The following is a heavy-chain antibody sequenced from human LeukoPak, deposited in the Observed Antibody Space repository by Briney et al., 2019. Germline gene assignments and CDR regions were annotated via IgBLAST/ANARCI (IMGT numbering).Heavy chain of an antibody. D-gene: IGHD4-11*01. CDR1: GFTFSSCA. Sequence: GGSLRLSCAASGFTFSSCAMSWVRQAPGKGLEWVTNIKPDGSEKYYVDSVKGRFTISRDNSRNPLYLDINNLRTEDTAIYYCAKDRDSNWYPYFEYWGQGTLITVSS. J-gene: IGHJ4*02. CDR3: AKDRDSNWYPYFEY. V-gene: IGHV3-7*03. CDR2: IKPDGSEK.